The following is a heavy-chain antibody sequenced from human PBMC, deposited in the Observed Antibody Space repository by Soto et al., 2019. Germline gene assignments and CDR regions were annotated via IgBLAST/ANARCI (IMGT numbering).Heavy chain of an antibody. CDR2: IIPIFGTA. J-gene: IGHJ5*02. V-gene: IGHV1-69*13. Sequence: SVKVSCKASGGTFSSYAISWVRQAPGQGLEWMGGIIPIFGTANYAQKFQGRVTITADESTSTAYMELSSLRSEDTAVYYCARNREDIVLVVAATLANWFDPWGQGTLVTVYS. CDR3: ARNREDIVLVVAATLANWFDP. D-gene: IGHD2-15*01. CDR1: GGTFSSYA.